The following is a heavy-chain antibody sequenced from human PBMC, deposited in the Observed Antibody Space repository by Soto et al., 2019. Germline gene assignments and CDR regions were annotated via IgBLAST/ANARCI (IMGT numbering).Heavy chain of an antibody. CDR2: IYYGGST. CDR1: GGSISSGGYY. V-gene: IGHV4-31*03. J-gene: IGHJ4*01. CDR3: ARGGYYYENSGQNAYDY. D-gene: IGHD3-22*01. Sequence: ASETLSLTCTVSGGSISSGGYYWSWIRQHPGKGLEWIGYIYYGGSTYYNPSLKSRATISGDTSKNQFSLKLSSVTAADTAVYYCARGGYYYENSGQNAYDYWGQGILVTVSS.